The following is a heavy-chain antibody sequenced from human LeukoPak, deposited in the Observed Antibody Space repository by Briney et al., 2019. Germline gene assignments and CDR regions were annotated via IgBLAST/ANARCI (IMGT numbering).Heavy chain of an antibody. CDR1: GFTFSSYW. D-gene: IGHD6-13*01. V-gene: IGHV3-7*01. CDR3: ARGGQQLVPRYFDY. Sequence: GGSLRLSCAASGFTFSSYWMSWVRQAPGKGPEWVANIKQDGSEKYYVDSVKGRFTISRDNAKNPLYLQMNSLRAEDTAVYYCARGGQQLVPRYFDYWGQGTLVTVSS. J-gene: IGHJ4*02. CDR2: IKQDGSEK.